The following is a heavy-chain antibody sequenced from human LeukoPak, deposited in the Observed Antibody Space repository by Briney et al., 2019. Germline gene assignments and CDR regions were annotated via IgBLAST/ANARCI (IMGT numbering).Heavy chain of an antibody. J-gene: IGHJ3*02. V-gene: IGHV1-69*04. CDR1: GYTFTGYY. D-gene: IGHD3-3*01. CDR2: IIPILGIA. CDR3: ARDLEDFWSGQLDAFDI. Sequence: SVKVSCKASGYTFTGYYMHWVRQAPGQGLEWMGRIIPILGIANYAQKFQGRVTITADKSTSTAYMELSSLRSEDTAVYYCARDLEDFWSGQLDAFDIWGQGTMVTVSS.